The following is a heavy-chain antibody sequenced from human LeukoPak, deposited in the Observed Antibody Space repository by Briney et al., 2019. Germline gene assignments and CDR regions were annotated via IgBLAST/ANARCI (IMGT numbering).Heavy chain of an antibody. CDR1: GFTFSSYS. J-gene: IGHJ4*02. Sequence: GGSLRLSCAASGFTFSSYSMNWVRQAPGKGLEWVSSISSSSYIYYSDSVKGRFTISRDNAKKSLYLQMNSLRAEDTAVYYCARLGYWSSTSCYQYYFDYWGQGTLVTVPS. D-gene: IGHD2-2*01. V-gene: IGHV3-21*01. CDR3: ARLGYWSSTSCYQYYFDY. CDR2: ISSSSYI.